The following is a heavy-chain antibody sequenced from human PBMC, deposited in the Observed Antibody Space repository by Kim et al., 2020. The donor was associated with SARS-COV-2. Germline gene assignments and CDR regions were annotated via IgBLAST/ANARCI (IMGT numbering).Heavy chain of an antibody. Sequence: ASVKVSCKASGYTFTSYGISWVRQAPGQGLEWMGWISAYNGNTNYAQKLQGRVTMTTDTSTSTAYMELRSLRSDDTAVYYCARARRVGATVGPLPYWGQGTLVTVSS. CDR3: ARARRVGATVGPLPY. D-gene: IGHD1-26*01. V-gene: IGHV1-18*01. CDR2: ISAYNGNT. J-gene: IGHJ4*02. CDR1: GYTFTSYG.